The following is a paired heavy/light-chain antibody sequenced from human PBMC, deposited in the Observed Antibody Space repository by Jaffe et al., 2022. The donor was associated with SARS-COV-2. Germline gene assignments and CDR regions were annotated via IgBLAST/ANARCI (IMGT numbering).Light chain of an antibody. J-gene: IGLJ2*01. CDR3: ETWDSYTQV. V-gene: IGLV4-60*03. CDR2: LDGSGSY. CDR1: SGHRNYL. Sequence: QPVLTQSSSASASLGSSVKLTCTLSSGHRNYLIAWHRQQPGKAPRYLMKLDGSGSYNKGSGVPDRFSGSSSGADRYLSISNLQSEDEADYYCETWDSYTQVFGGGTKLTVL.
Heavy chain of an antibody. Sequence: QLQLQESGPGLVKPSETLSLTCTVSGGSISSSTYYWGWIRQPPGKGLEWIGSIYHSGNTYYNPSLKSRVTISVDTSNNQFSLRLSSVTAADTAVYFCARKTDHFDYWGQGTLVTVTS. V-gene: IGHV4-39*01. CDR3: ARKTDHFDY. CDR2: IYHSGNT. CDR1: GGSISSSTYY. D-gene: IGHD1-1*01. J-gene: IGHJ4*02.